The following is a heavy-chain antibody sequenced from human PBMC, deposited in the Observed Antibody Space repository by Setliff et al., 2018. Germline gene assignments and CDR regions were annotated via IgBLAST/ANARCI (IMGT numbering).Heavy chain of an antibody. J-gene: IGHJ4*02. CDR3: VRNGGNSDY. D-gene: IGHD2-8*01. Sequence: GGSLRLSCAASRFTFSNYYMSWVRQAPGKGLEWVANIHQNGSWIYYVDSVRGRFSISRDNARNSVHLQMNSLRAEDTAIYYCVRNGGNSDYWGQGTLVTVSS. V-gene: IGHV3-7*01. CDR2: IHQNGSWI. CDR1: RFTFSNYY.